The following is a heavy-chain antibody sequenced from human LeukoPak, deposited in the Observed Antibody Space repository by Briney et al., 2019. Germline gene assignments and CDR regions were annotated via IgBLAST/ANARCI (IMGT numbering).Heavy chain of an antibody. CDR2: ISGGGERT. V-gene: IGHV3-23*01. CDR1: GIVFSNTA. CDR3: GKDGGQYSSGPEFDP. Sequence: GGSLRLSCAASGIVFSNTAMNWARQSPGRGLEWVSAISGGGERTFYADSVKGRFTISRDNSKNMVYLQMNSLRADDTAIYYCGKDGGQYSSGPEFDPRGQGDLVTVSS. D-gene: IGHD6-19*01. J-gene: IGHJ5*02.